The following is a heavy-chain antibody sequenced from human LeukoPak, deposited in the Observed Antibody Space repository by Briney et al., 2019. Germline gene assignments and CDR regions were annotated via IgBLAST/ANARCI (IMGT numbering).Heavy chain of an antibody. D-gene: IGHD3-16*01. Sequence: KPSETLSLTCAVSGGSISSSSNYWSWIRQPPGKGLEWIGYIYYSGSTNYNPSLKSRVTISVDTSKNQFSLKLSSVTAADTAVYYCARIRGYFDYWGQGTLVTVSS. CDR3: ARIRGYFDY. J-gene: IGHJ4*02. V-gene: IGHV4-61*01. CDR2: IYYSGST. CDR1: GGSISSSSNY.